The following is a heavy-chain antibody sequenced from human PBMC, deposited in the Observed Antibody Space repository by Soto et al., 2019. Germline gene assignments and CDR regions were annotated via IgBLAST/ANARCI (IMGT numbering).Heavy chain of an antibody. CDR2: IKHSGST. Sequence: SETLSLTCAVYGGSFNGYHWSWIRQPPGKGLEWIGEIKHSGSTNYNPSLKSRVTISVDTSKNQFSLKVSPVTAADTAVYYCARGAIAAAGTAGYFQHWGQGTPVTVSS. J-gene: IGHJ1*01. V-gene: IGHV4-34*01. D-gene: IGHD6-13*01. CDR3: ARGAIAAAGTAGYFQH. CDR1: GGSFNGYH.